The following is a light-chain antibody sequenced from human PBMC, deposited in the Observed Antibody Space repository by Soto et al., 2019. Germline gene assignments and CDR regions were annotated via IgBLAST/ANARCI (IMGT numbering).Light chain of an antibody. CDR3: QQSYSTPPGDLNT. CDR2: AAS. V-gene: IGKV1-39*01. Sequence: DIQMTQSPSSLSASVGDRVTITCRASQSIRSYLNWYQQKRGKAPKLLIYAASSLESGLPSRFSGSGSGTDFTLTISSLQPEDIATYFCQQSYSTPPGDLNTFGQGTKVEIK. J-gene: IGKJ2*01. CDR1: QSIRSY.